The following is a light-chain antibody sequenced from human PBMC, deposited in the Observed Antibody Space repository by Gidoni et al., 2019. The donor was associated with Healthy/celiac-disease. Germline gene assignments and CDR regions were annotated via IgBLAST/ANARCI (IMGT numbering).Light chain of an antibody. CDR2: NTN. V-gene: IGLV8-61*01. CDR1: SGSVSTPYY. Sequence: QTVVTQEPSFSVSPGGTVTLTCGLSSGSVSTPYYPSWYQQTPGQTPRTLVYNTNSRSSGVPDRFSGSILGNKAALTITGAQADDESDFYCMLYMGRGTWVFGGGTRLTVL. CDR3: MLYMGRGTWV. J-gene: IGLJ3*02.